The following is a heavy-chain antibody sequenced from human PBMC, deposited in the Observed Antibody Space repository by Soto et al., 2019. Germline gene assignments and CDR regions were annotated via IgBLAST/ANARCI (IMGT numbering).Heavy chain of an antibody. D-gene: IGHD3-22*01. Sequence: PGGSLRLSCAASGFTFSSYAMSWVRQAPGKGLEWVSAISGSGGSTYYADSVKGRFTISRDNSKNTLYLQMNSLRAEDTAVYYRAKEDYYCDSSGDSMYPDYWGQGTLVTVSS. J-gene: IGHJ4*02. CDR3: AKEDYYCDSSGDSMYPDY. V-gene: IGHV3-23*01. CDR2: ISGSGGST. CDR1: GFTFSSYA.